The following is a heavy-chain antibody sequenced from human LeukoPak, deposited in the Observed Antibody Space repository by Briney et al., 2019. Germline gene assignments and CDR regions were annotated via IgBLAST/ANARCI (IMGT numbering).Heavy chain of an antibody. CDR1: GFTFSSYS. J-gene: IGHJ6*03. D-gene: IGHD2-21*02. CDR3: ARRWVTRGYYYYMDV. Sequence: GGSLRLSCAASGFTFSSYSMNWVRQAPGKGLEWVSSISSSSSYIYYADSVKGRFTISRDNAKNSLYLQMNSLRAEDTAVYYCARRWVTRGYYYYMDVWGKGTTVIVSS. CDR2: ISSSSSYI. V-gene: IGHV3-21*01.